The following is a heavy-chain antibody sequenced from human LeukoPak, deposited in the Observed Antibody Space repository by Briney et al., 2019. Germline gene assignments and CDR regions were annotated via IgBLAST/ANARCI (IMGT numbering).Heavy chain of an antibody. V-gene: IGHV1-2*02. CDR1: GYTFTDYY. CDR3: ARARWQLVPYFDS. J-gene: IGHJ4*02. Sequence: VASVKVSCKASGYTFTDYYMHWVRQAPGQGLEWMGWTNPNSGGTNFAQKFQGRVAMTRDTSISTAYLELGSLRSDDTAVYFCARARWQLVPYFDSWGQGTLVTVSS. CDR2: TNPNSGGT. D-gene: IGHD6-6*01.